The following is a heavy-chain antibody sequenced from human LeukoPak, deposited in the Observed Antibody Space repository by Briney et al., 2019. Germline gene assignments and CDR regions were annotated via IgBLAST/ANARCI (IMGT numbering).Heavy chain of an antibody. CDR2: IKEDGSEK. D-gene: IGHD3-9*01. Sequence: GGSLGLSCVASGFTFSPYWMSWVRQAPGKGLEWVANIKEDGSEKYYVDSVRGRFTLSRDNAENSLYLQMNSLRAEDTAVYYCARDHHDVLTGYYSNYYNYYYMDVWGKGTTVTVSS. J-gene: IGHJ6*03. CDR3: ARDHHDVLTGYYSNYYNYYYMDV. V-gene: IGHV3-7*01. CDR1: GFTFSPYW.